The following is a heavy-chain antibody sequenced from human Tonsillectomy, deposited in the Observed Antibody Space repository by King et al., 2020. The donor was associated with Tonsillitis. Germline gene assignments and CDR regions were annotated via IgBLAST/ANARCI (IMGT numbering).Heavy chain of an antibody. CDR3: AAGGGYFDY. D-gene: IGHD1-14*01. V-gene: IGHV4-59*08. CDR1: GGSISGDY. CDR2: IYYSWST. Sequence: VQLQESGTGLVKPSETLSLTCTVSGGSISGDYWSWIRQSPGKGLEWIGYIYYSWSTSYNPSLKSRLPYTNYSPSLKSRLTISVDTSKNQFSLKLSSVTAADAAVYYCAAGGGYFDYWGQGTLVTVSS. J-gene: IGHJ4*02.